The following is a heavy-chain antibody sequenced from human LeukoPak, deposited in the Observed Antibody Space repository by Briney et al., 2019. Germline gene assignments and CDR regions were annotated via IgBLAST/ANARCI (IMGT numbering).Heavy chain of an antibody. J-gene: IGHJ4*02. CDR3: AKAPGIAVPFDY. V-gene: IGHV3-33*06. CDR2: IWYDGSNK. D-gene: IGHD6-19*01. CDR1: GFTFSSYG. Sequence: GRSPRLSCAASGFTFSSYGMHWVRQAPGKGLEWVAVIWYDGSNKYYADSVKGRFTISRDNSKNTLYLQMNSLRAEDTAVYYCAKAPGIAVPFDYWGQGTLVTVSS.